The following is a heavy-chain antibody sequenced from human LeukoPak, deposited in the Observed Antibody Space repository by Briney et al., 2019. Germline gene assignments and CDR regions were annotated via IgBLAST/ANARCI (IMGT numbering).Heavy chain of an antibody. CDR2: ISGSGGST. D-gene: IGHD6-19*01. Sequence: PGGSLRLSCAASGFTFSSYAMSWVRQAPGKGLEWVSAISGSGGSTYYADSVKGRFTISRDNSKNTLYLQMNGLRAEDTAVYCCARHGGWLVLFDYWGQGTLVTVSS. CDR3: ARHGGWLVLFDY. J-gene: IGHJ4*02. V-gene: IGHV3-23*01. CDR1: GFTFSSYA.